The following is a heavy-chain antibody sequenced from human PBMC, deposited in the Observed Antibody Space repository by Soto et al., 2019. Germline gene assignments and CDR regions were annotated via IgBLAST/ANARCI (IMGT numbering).Heavy chain of an antibody. V-gene: IGHV3-30*03. CDR1: GFTFSSSG. Sequence: QVQLVESGGGVVQPGGSLRLSCAASGFTFSSSGMHWVRQAPGKGLEWVAVISYDGSNKYYADSLKGRFTISRDNSKNTLFLQMNSLRAEDTAVYYCASLVVVPITRADAFDIWGQGTMVTVS. D-gene: IGHD3-22*01. CDR2: ISYDGSNK. J-gene: IGHJ3*02. CDR3: ASLVVVPITRADAFDI.